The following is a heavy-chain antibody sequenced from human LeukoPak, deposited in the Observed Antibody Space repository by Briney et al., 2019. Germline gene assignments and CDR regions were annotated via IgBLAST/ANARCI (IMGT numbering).Heavy chain of an antibody. J-gene: IGHJ6*02. V-gene: IGHV1-8*01. Sequence: ASVKVSCKASRYTFTSYDINSVRQATRQRLEWMGWINPNSGDTGYPQKFHGRVTITLNTSISTAYMGLNSLRSEDTAVYYCARPMTENYYYYGMDVWGQGTTVTVSS. CDR2: INPNSGDT. CDR1: RYTFTSYD. CDR3: ARPMTENYYYYGMDV.